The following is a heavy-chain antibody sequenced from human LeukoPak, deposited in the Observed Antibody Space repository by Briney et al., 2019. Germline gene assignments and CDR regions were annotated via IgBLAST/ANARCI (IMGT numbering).Heavy chain of an antibody. D-gene: IGHD5-12*01. V-gene: IGHV3-23*01. Sequence: GGSLRLSCAASGFTFSSYAMSWVRQAPGKGLEWVSGISYSGGSTYSADSVKGRFTISRDNSKNTLFLQMNRLRVEDTAIYYCATREYSGYDSPRDAFDIWGQGTMVTVSS. CDR1: GFTFSSYA. CDR2: ISYSGGST. CDR3: ATREYSGYDSPRDAFDI. J-gene: IGHJ3*02.